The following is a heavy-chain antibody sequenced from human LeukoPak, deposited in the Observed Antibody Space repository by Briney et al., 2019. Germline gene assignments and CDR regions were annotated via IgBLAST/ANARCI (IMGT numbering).Heavy chain of an antibody. CDR1: GFTFSSYG. V-gene: IGHV3-23*01. CDR2: ISGSGGST. J-gene: IGHJ6*03. CDR3: ARVLSGRGSLYDYYYYMDV. Sequence: GGSLRLSCAASGFTFSSYGMHWVRQAPGKGLEWVSAISGSGGSTYYADSVKGRFTISRDNSKNTLYLQMNSLRAEDTAVYYCARVLSGRGSLYDYYYYMDVWGKGTTVTISS. D-gene: IGHD3-10*01.